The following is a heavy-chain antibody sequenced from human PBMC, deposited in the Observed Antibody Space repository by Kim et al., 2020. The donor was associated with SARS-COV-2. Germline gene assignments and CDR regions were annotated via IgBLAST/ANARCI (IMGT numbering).Heavy chain of an antibody. D-gene: IGHD2-2*01. V-gene: IGHV3-7*01. J-gene: IGHJ4*02. CDR2: KKQHETDK. Sequence: KKKQHETDKHYVDSVKGRFTISRDNAKNSLYLQMNSLRAEDTAVYYCARFTSPSYSWGQGNLVT. CDR3: ARFTSPSYS.